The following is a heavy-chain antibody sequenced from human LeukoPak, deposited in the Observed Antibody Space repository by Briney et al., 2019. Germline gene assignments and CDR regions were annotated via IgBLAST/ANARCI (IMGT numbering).Heavy chain of an antibody. CDR3: ARGGFCSSSSCYADWFDP. J-gene: IGHJ5*02. CDR2: ISVYNGDT. V-gene: IGHV1-18*01. Sequence: ASVKVSCKASGYTFISYGISWVRQAPGQGLEWMGWISVYNGDTDYAQKVQGRVTMTTGTSTSTAYMELRSLRSDDTAVYYCARGGFCSSSSCYADWFDPWGQGTLVTVSS. D-gene: IGHD2-2*03. CDR1: GYTFISYG.